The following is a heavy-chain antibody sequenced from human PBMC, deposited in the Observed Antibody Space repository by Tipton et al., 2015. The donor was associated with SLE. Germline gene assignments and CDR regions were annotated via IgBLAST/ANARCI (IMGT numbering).Heavy chain of an antibody. CDR2: ISDNGDST. CDR3: AKDRRLGRDNDAFDV. V-gene: IGHV3-23*01. Sequence: GSLRLSCAASGLTFSSYAMTWVRQAPGKGLEWVSAISDNGDSTYYADSVKGRFTVSRDNSKKTLYLQMNSLRAEDTAVYYCAKDRRLGRDNDAFDVWGQGTMVTVSS. CDR1: GLTFSSYA. J-gene: IGHJ3*01. D-gene: IGHD5-24*01.